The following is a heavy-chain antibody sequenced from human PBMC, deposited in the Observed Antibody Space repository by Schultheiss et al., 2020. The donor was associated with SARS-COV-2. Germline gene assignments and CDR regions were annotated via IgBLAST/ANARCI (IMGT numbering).Heavy chain of an antibody. D-gene: IGHD6-6*01. Sequence: TLSLTCTVSGGSIGSGNFYWSWIRQHPGKGLEWIGYIYYSGSTYYNPSLKSRVTISVDTSKNQFSLKLSSVTAADTAVYYCARGGDSSSSTVYFWGQGTLVTVSS. J-gene: IGHJ4*02. V-gene: IGHV4-31*03. CDR1: GGSIGSGNFY. CDR2: IYYSGST. CDR3: ARGGDSSSSTVYF.